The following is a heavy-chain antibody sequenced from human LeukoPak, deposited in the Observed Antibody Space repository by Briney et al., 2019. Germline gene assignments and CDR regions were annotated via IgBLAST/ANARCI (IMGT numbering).Heavy chain of an antibody. J-gene: IGHJ6*02. CDR2: ISGSSTST. V-gene: IGHV3-23*01. Sequence: GGSLRLSCAASGFMFTGYAMSWVRQAPGKGLEWVSAISGSSTSTYYADSVKGRFTISRDNSKNTLYLQMNSLRAEDTAVYYCAKGWSKYYYGMDVWGQGTTVTVSS. CDR3: AKGWSKYYYGMDV. CDR1: GFMFTGYA.